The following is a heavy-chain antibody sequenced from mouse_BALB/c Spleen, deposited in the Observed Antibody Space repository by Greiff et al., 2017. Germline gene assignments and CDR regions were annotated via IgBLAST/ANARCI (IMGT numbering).Heavy chain of an antibody. CDR2: ISSGSSTI. V-gene: IGHV5-17*02. CDR3: ARDDGYATSYFDY. CDR1: GFTFSSFG. D-gene: IGHD2-3*01. J-gene: IGHJ2*01. Sequence: EVQGVESGGGLVQPGGSRKLSCAASGFTFSSFGMHWVRQAPEKGLEWVAYISSGSSTIYYADTVKGRFTISRDNPKNTLFLQMTSLRSEDTAMYYCARDDGYATSYFDYWGQGTTLTVSS.